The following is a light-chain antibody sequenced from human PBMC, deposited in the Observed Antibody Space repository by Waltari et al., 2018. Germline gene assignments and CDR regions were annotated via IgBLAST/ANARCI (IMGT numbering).Light chain of an antibody. Sequence: QSALTQPASVSGSPGQSITISCTGTSSDVGGYNYVSWYPHHPGKAPKIMIYDVNDRPSGVSNRFAGSKSGNTGSLTISGLQAEDEADYYCSSYRRSDIVVFGGGTKLTVL. J-gene: IGLJ2*01. CDR2: DVN. CDR3: SSYRRSDIVV. CDR1: SSDVGGYNY. V-gene: IGLV2-14*03.